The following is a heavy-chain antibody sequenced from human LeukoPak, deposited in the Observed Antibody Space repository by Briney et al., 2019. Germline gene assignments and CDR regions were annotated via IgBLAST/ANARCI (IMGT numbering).Heavy chain of an antibody. Sequence: PGGSLRLSCAASGFTFNNYWMSWVRQAPGKGLEWVANIKQDGSAKNYVDSVKGRFTISRDNTQNSLYRQMNSLTAEDTAVYYCARPSRRNYECWGQGTLVTV. D-gene: IGHD3-16*01. V-gene: IGHV3-7*05. CDR3: ARPSRRNYEC. J-gene: IGHJ4*02. CDR2: IKQDGSAK. CDR1: GFTFNNYW.